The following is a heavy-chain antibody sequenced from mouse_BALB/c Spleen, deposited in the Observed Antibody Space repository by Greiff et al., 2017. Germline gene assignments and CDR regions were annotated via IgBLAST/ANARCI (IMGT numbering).Heavy chain of an antibody. J-gene: IGHJ3*01. CDR3: ARDGITSAY. V-gene: IGHV3-6*02. CDR1: GYSITSGYY. Sequence: DVKLVESGPGLVKPSQSLSLTCSVTGYSITSGYYWNWIRQFPGNKLEWMGYISYDGSNNYNPSLKNRISITRDTSKNQFFLKLNSVTTEDTATYYCARDGITSAYWGQGTLVTVSA. D-gene: IGHD2-4*01. CDR2: ISYDGSN.